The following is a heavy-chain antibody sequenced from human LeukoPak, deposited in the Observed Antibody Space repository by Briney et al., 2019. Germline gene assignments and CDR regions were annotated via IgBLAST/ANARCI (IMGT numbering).Heavy chain of an antibody. V-gene: IGHV3-30*03. D-gene: IGHD3-3*01. Sequence: PGGSLRLSCAASGFIFSTYGLHWVRQVPGKGLEWVAVIAYDGSHKYYADSVKGRFTISRDNSKNTLDLQMNSLRAEDTAVYYCARDSGSAYYGVDFWGQGTLVTVSS. CDR1: GFIFSTYG. J-gene: IGHJ4*02. CDR2: IAYDGSHK. CDR3: ARDSGSAYYGVDF.